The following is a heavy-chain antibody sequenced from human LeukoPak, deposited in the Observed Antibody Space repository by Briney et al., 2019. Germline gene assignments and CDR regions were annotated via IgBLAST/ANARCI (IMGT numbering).Heavy chain of an antibody. Sequence: GSVRDSSKAPGYTFTGYYMHWVRQAPGQGLEWMGWINPNSVVTNSAQKFQGRVTMTRDTALSTAYTALSRLRSDDTAVYYCARVSDSTGYFDWYFDLWG. V-gene: IGHV1-2*02. J-gene: IGHJ2*01. CDR1: GYTFTGYY. D-gene: IGHD3-22*01. CDR2: INPNSVVT. CDR3: ARVSDSTGYFDWYFDL.